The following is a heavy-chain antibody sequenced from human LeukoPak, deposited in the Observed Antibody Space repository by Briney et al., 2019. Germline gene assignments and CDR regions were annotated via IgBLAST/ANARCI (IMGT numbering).Heavy chain of an antibody. J-gene: IGHJ4*02. CDR1: GYTFTSYA. V-gene: IGHV7-4-1*02. D-gene: IGHD6-13*01. CDR3: AREPQDPYIAAAGTDY. Sequence: ASVKVSCKASGYTFTSYAMNWVRQAPGQGLEWMGWINTNTGNPTYAQGFTGRFVFSLDTSVSTAYLQISSLKAEDIAVYYCAREPQDPYIAAAGTDYWGQGTLVTVSS. CDR2: INTNTGNP.